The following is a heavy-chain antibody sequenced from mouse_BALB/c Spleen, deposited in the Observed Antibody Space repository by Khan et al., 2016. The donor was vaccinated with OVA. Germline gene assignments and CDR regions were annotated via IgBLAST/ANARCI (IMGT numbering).Heavy chain of an antibody. CDR3: ARHGYYGNYGPYFDV. V-gene: IGHV2-6-1*01. Sequence: QVQLKESGPGLVAPSQSLSITCTLSGFSLTSYGVHWVRQPPGKGLEWLVVIWSDGHTTYNSALKSRLSLSKDNSKSQVFLKMNRLPTDVTAMYYCARHGYYGNYGPYFDVWGAGTTVTGSS. J-gene: IGHJ1*01. CDR2: IWSDGHT. CDR1: GFSLTSYG. D-gene: IGHD2-1*01.